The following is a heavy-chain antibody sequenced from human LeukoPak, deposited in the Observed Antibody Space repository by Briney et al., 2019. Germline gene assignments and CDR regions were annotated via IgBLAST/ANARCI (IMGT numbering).Heavy chain of an antibody. J-gene: IGHJ4*02. CDR2: INHSGST. Sequence: SETLSLTCVVYGGSFSGYYWSWIRQPPGKGLEWIGEINHSGSTNYNPSLKSRVTISVDTSKNQFSLKLSSVTAADTAVYYCARDSRSRRNFDYWGQGTLVTVSS. CDR3: ARDSRSRRNFDY. V-gene: IGHV4-34*01. D-gene: IGHD6-13*01. CDR1: GGSFSGYY.